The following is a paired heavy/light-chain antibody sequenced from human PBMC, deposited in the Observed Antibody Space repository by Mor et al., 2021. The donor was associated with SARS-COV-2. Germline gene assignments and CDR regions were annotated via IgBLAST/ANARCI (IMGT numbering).Heavy chain of an antibody. J-gene: IGHJ4*02. D-gene: IGHD6-19*01. CDR2: ISYDGRNK. CDR3: ANALYSSGWYNFDY. Sequence: QVQLVESGGGVVQPGRSLRLSCAASGFTFSNYGMHWVRQAPGKGLEWVALISYDGRNKYYADSVKGRFTISRDNSKNTLYLQMNSLRPEDTAVYYCANALYSSGWYNFDYWGQGTLVTVSS. V-gene: IGHV3-30*18. CDR1: GFTFSNYG.
Light chain of an antibody. CDR2: AAS. V-gene: IGKV1-9*01. Sequence: DIQLTQSPSFLSASVGDRVTITCRASQGISSFLAWYQQKPGKAPKLLMYAASTLQSGVPSRFSGSGSGTEFTLTISSLQPEDFATYYCQQLDTYSYTFGQGTKLEIK. CDR3: QQLDTYSYT. CDR1: QGISSF. J-gene: IGKJ2*01.